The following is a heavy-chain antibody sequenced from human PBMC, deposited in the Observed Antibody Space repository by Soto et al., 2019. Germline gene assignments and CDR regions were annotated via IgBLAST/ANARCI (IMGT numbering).Heavy chain of an antibody. V-gene: IGHV3-15*01. CDR2: IKSKTDGGTT. Sequence: GSLRLSCAASVFTFSNAWMSWVRQAPGKGLEWVGRIKSKTDGGTTDYAAPVKGRFTISRDDSKNTLYLQMNSLKTEDTAVYYCTSAARPGSNFDYWGQGTLVTVSS. D-gene: IGHD6-6*01. J-gene: IGHJ4*02. CDR1: VFTFSNAW. CDR3: TSAARPGSNFDY.